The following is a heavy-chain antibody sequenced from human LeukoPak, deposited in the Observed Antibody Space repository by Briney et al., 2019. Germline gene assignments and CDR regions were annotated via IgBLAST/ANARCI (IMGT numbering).Heavy chain of an antibody. CDR1: GGTFSSYA. J-gene: IGHJ6*03. V-gene: IGHV1-69*01. D-gene: IGHD3-9*01. Sequence: GSSVKVSCKASGGTFSSYAISWVRQAPGQGLEWRGGIIPIFGTANYAQKFQGRVTITADESTSTAYMELSSLRSEDTAVYYCARFSDILTGATEPPYYYYYMDVWGKGTTVTISS. CDR2: IIPIFGTA. CDR3: ARFSDILTGATEPPYYYYYMDV.